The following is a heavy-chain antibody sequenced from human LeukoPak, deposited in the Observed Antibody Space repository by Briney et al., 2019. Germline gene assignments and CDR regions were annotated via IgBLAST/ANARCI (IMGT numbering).Heavy chain of an antibody. V-gene: IGHV3-23*01. CDR1: GFTFSSYT. CDR3: AKDYGGHSGWFDS. D-gene: IGHD4-23*01. Sequence: GGSLRLSCAASGFTFSSYTMSWARQAPGKGLEWVSAISGSGGSTYYADSVKGRFTISRDNSKNTLYLQMNSLRAEDSAVYYCAKDYGGHSGWFDSWGQGTLVTASS. J-gene: IGHJ5*01. CDR2: ISGSGGST.